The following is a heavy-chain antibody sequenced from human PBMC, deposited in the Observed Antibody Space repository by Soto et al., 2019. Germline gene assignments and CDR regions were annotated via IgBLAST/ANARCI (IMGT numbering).Heavy chain of an antibody. D-gene: IGHD3-10*01. CDR3: AKDRLYYGSGRRYYYYGMDV. CDR2: ISYDGSNK. V-gene: IGHV3-30*18. CDR1: GFTFSSYG. J-gene: IGHJ6*02. Sequence: GGSLRLSCAASGFTFSSYGMHWVRQAPGKGLEWVAVISYDGSNKYYADSVKGRFTISRDNSKNTLYLQMNSLRAEDTAVYYCAKDRLYYGSGRRYYYYGMDVWGQGTTVTVSS.